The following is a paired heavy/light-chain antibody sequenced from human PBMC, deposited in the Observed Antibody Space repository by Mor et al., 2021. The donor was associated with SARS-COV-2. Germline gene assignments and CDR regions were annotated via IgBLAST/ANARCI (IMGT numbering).Light chain of an antibody. Sequence: SYELTQPPSVSVSPGQTASITCSGDKLGDKYASWYQQKPGQSPVLVIYQDSKRPSGIPERFSGSNSGNTATLTISGTQAMNEADYYCQAWDSNTVVFGGGTKLTVL. CDR3: QAWDSNTVV. J-gene: IGLJ2*01. CDR2: QDS. V-gene: IGLV3-1*01. CDR1: KLGDKY.
Heavy chain of an antibody. V-gene: IGHV4-39*01. CDR2: VFYSGTT. Sequence: QLQLQESGPGLVKPSETLSLTCTVSGGSVSISGYYWGWIRQPPGKGLEWIGSVFYSGTTFYNPSLKSRVTVSLDTSKNQLSLKLSSVTAADTAVYYCARQMTGTNELESWGQGALVTVSS. J-gene: IGHJ5*02. CDR3: ARQMTGTNELES. CDR1: GGSVSISGYY. D-gene: IGHD1-7*01.